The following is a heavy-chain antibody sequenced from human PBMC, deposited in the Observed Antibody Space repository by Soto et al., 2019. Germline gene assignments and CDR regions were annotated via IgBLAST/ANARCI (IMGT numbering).Heavy chain of an antibody. CDR1: GYRFTSYW. CDR3: ARLSLYSSGWYVDYYYYGMDV. J-gene: IGHJ6*02. Sequence: PVQSLKVSCKGSGYRFTSYWISWVRQMPRKGLEWMGRIDPSDSYTNYSPSFQGHVTISAEKSISTAYLQWSSLKASDTAMYYCARLSLYSSGWYVDYYYYGMDVWRQRTTCTVSS. CDR2: IDPSDSYT. D-gene: IGHD6-19*01. V-gene: IGHV5-10-1*01.